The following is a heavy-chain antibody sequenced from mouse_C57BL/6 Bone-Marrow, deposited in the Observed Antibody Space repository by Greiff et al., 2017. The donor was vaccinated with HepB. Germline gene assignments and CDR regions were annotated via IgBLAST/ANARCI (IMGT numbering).Heavy chain of an antibody. CDR3: ATLYDYDVRDY. J-gene: IGHJ2*01. CDR1: GFTFSDYG. CDR2: ISSGSSTI. V-gene: IGHV5-17*01. D-gene: IGHD2-4*01. Sequence: EVNLVESGGGLVKPGGSLKLSCAASGFTFSDYGMHWVRQAPEKGLEWVAYISSGSSTIYYADTVKGRFTISRDNAKNTLFLQMTSLRSEDTAMYYCATLYDYDVRDYWGQGTTLTVSS.